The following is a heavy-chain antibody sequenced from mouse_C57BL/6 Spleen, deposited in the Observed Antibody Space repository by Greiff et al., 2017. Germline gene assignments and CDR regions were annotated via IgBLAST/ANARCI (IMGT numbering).Heavy chain of an antibody. CDR1: GYTFTSYW. Sequence: VQLQQSGAELVKPGASVNMSSKASGYTFTSYWITWVKQRPGQGLEWIGDIYPGSGSTNYNEKFKSKATLTVDTSSSTAYMQLSSLTSEDSAVYYCAIPLSTMVPWFAYWGQGTLVTVSA. CDR2: IYPGSGST. V-gene: IGHV1-55*01. D-gene: IGHD2-1*01. J-gene: IGHJ3*01. CDR3: AIPLSTMVPWFAY.